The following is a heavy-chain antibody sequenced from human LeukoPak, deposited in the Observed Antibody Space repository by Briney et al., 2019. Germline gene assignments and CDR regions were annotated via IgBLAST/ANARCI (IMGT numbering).Heavy chain of an antibody. CDR2: ISYDGSNK. V-gene: IGHV3-30-3*01. CDR1: GFTFSSYA. Sequence: GRSLRLSCAASGFTFSSYAMHWVRQAPGKGLEWVAVISYDGSNKYYADSVKGRFTISRDNSKNTLYLQMNSLRAEDTAVYYCASPYDILTRKAFDIWGQGTMVTVPS. J-gene: IGHJ3*02. CDR3: ASPYDILTRKAFDI. D-gene: IGHD3-9*01.